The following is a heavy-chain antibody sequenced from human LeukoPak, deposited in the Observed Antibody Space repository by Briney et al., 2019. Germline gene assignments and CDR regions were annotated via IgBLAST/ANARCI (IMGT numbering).Heavy chain of an antibody. CDR1: AYAFSSYL. CDR2: IDPSGGST. D-gene: IGHD3-10*01. J-gene: IGHJ5*02. Sequence: ASVKVSCKASAYAFSSYLMHWVRQAPGQGLDWMGTIDPSGGSTDYAQKFHGRVTMTRDTSTSTVYMEPSSLRSEDTAVYYCARDLGLRGVTNWFDPWGQGTLVTVSS. CDR3: ARDLGLRGVTNWFDP. V-gene: IGHV1-46*01.